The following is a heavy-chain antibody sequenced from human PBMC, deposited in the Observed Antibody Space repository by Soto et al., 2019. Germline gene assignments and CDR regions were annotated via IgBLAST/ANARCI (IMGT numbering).Heavy chain of an antibody. CDR1: GFSLSNSGVG. CDR3: ARDNTTGNYWVY. V-gene: IGHV2-5*02. J-gene: IGHJ4*02. D-gene: IGHD1-1*01. Sequence: ESGPTLVNPTETLTLTCTFSGFSLSNSGVGLAWIRQPPGKALEWLALIYWDDDKRYSPSLKSRLTITKDTSKNQVVLKMNNIDPLVTATYYCARDNTTGNYWVYWGQGTLVTVSS. CDR2: IYWDDDK.